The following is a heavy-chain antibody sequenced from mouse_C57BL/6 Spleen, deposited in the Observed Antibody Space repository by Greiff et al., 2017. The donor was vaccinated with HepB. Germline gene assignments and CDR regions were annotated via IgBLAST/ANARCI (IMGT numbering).Heavy chain of an antibody. CDR3: ARNEEDYGNYDYAMDY. CDR1: GYTFTEYT. V-gene: IGHV1-62-2*01. D-gene: IGHD2-1*01. CDR2: FYPGSGSI. J-gene: IGHJ4*01. Sequence: VQLVESGAELVKPGASVKLSCKASGYTFTEYTIHWVKQRSGQGLEWIGWFYPGSGSIKYNEKFKDKATLTADKSSSTVYMALSRLTSEDSAVYYCARNEEDYGNYDYAMDYWGQGTSVTVSS.